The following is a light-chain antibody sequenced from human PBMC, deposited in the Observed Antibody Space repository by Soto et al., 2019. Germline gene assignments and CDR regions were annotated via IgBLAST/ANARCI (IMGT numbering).Light chain of an antibody. CDR3: QQYNNWPPIT. Sequence: EIVMTQSPATLPMSTGKRAPVARRASQSVSSNLAWYQKKPGQAPRLLXYGASSRATGIPDRFSGSGSRRELTLTISSLQSEDFAVYYCQQYNNWPPITFGQGTRLDIK. J-gene: IGKJ5*01. CDR1: QSVSSN. V-gene: IGKV3D-15*01. CDR2: GAS.